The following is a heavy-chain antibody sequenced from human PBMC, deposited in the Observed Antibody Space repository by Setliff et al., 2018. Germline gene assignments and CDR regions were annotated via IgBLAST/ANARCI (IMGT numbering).Heavy chain of an antibody. CDR1: GYTFTDYA. CDR3: ARDKGYDSSGYYFYYYYYMDV. D-gene: IGHD3-22*01. CDR2: INPGNGNT. Sequence: ASVKVSCKASGYTFTDYAMHWVRQAPGQRLEWMGWINPGNGNTKYSQKFQGRVTITRDTSASTAYMELSSLRSEDTAVYYCARDKGYDSSGYYFYYYYYMDVWGKGTTITVSS. V-gene: IGHV1-3*01. J-gene: IGHJ6*03.